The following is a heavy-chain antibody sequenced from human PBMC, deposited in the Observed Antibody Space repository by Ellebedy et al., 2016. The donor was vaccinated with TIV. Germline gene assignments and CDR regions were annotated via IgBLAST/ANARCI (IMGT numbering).Heavy chain of an antibody. CDR1: GFTFSSYA. J-gene: IGHJ4*02. CDR3: ARRAENWGFFDS. CDR2: ISGSGGDT. V-gene: IGHV3-23*01. D-gene: IGHD3-16*01. Sequence: GESLKISXAASGFTFSSYAMSWVRQAPGKGLEWVSAISGSGGDTYYADSVRGRFTISRDNSKNTLYLQMNSLRAEDTAVYYCARRAENWGFFDSWGQGTLLTVSS.